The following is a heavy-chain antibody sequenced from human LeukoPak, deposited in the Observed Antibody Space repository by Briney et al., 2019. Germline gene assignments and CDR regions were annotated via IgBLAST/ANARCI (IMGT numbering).Heavy chain of an antibody. CDR1: GDTFTTYD. CDR2: MNPKSGDT. J-gene: IGHJ6*03. D-gene: IGHD3-3*01. CDR3: ARAITIFDYYYMDV. V-gene: IGHV1-8*01. Sequence: ASVKVSCNISGDTFTTYDINWVRQATGQGLEWMGWMNPKSGDTVYAQKFQGRLTLTRDISISTAYMELSSLRSEDAAVYFCARAITIFDYYYMDVWGKGTTVTVSS.